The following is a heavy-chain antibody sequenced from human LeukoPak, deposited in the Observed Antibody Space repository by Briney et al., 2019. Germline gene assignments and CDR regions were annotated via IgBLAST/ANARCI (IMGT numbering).Heavy chain of an antibody. CDR2: ISGSGGST. CDR3: AKDGRYSYGKGGDY. D-gene: IGHD5-18*01. Sequence: PGGSLRLSCAASGFTFSSYAMSWVRQAPGKGLVWVSAISGSGGSTYYADSVKGRFTISRDNSKNTLYLQMNSLRAEDTAVYYCAKDGRYSYGKGGDYWGQGTLVTVSS. V-gene: IGHV3-23*01. CDR1: GFTFSSYA. J-gene: IGHJ4*02.